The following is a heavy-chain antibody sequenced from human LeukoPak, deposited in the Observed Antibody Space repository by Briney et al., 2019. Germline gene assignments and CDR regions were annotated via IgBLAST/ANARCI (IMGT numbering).Heavy chain of an antibody. J-gene: IGHJ4*02. CDR1: GYTFTSYG. Sequence: ASVKVSCKASGYTFTSYGISWVRQAPGQGLEWMGWISAYNGNTNYAQKLQGRVTMTTDTSTSTAYMELRSLGSDDTAVYYCARGDLRYFDWLNAFDYWGQGTLVTVSS. CDR3: ARGDLRYFDWLNAFDY. CDR2: ISAYNGNT. V-gene: IGHV1-18*01. D-gene: IGHD3-9*01.